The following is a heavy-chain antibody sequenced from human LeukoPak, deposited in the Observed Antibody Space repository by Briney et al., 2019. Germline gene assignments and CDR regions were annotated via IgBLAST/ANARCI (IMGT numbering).Heavy chain of an antibody. D-gene: IGHD5-18*01. CDR2: ISGSGGST. CDR3: AKDQGYSYGYGPWYFDL. CDR1: GFTFSSYA. V-gene: IGHV3-23*01. J-gene: IGHJ2*01. Sequence: GGSLRLSCAASGFTFSSYAMSWVRQAPGKGLEWVPAISGSGGSTYYADSVKGRFTISRDNSKNTLYLQMNSLRAEDTAVYYCAKDQGYSYGYGPWYFDLWGRGTLVTVSS.